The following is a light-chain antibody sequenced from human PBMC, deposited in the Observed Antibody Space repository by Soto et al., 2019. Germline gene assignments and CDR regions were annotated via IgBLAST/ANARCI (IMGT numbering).Light chain of an antibody. J-gene: IGKJ1*01. V-gene: IGKV3-20*01. Sequence: EIVLTQSPGTLSLSPGERATHSCRASQSVSSSYLAWYQQKPGQAPRLLIYGASSRATGIPDRFSGSGSGTDFTLTISRLEPEDFAVYYCQLAKTFGQGTKVYIK. CDR1: QSVSSSY. CDR2: GAS. CDR3: QLAKT.